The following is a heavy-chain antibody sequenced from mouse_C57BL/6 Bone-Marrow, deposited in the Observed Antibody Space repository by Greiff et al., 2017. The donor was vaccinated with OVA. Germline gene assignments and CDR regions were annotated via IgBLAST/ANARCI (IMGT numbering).Heavy chain of an antibody. D-gene: IGHD1-1*02. J-gene: IGHJ4*01. Sequence: EVKVVESGGGLVQPGGSMKLSCVASGFTFSNYWMNWVRQSPEKGLEWVAQIRLKSDNYATHYAESVKGRFTISRDDSKSSVYLQMNNLRAEDTGIYYCTGEDGSYELHAMDYWGQGTSVTVSS. CDR3: TGEDGSYELHAMDY. CDR2: IRLKSDNYAT. CDR1: GFTFSNYW. V-gene: IGHV6-3*01.